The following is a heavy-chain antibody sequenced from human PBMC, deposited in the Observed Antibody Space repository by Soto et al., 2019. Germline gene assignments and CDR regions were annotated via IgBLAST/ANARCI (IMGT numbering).Heavy chain of an antibody. V-gene: IGHV4-61*01. D-gene: IGHD2-21*01. Sequence: ETLSLTFNVSGGSVSSVSNYWGCILQPPGKEFEFIGYIYRSGSTLLSSSLKSRVTLSMETSKNQFSLNLSSVTAADTAVYFCMRAHESGDFFGMSVWGPGTTVTVSS. J-gene: IGHJ6*02. CDR1: GGSVSSVSNY. CDR3: MRAHESGDFFGMSV. CDR2: IYRSGST.